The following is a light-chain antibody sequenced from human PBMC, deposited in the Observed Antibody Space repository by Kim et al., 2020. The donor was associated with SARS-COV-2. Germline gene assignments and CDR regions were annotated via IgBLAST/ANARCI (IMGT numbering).Light chain of an antibody. J-gene: IGKJ5*01. CDR1: QSITKY. CDR2: DTS. Sequence: SPGKRAPLSCRASQSITKYLAWYQQRPGQAPRLLIYDTSNRATGVPARFSGSGSGTDFTLTISSLEPEDFAVYYCQQRANWPPITFGQGTRLEIK. CDR3: QQRANWPPIT. V-gene: IGKV3-11*01.